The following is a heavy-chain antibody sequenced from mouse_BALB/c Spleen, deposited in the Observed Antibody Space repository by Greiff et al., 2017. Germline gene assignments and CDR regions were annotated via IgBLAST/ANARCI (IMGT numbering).Heavy chain of an antibody. V-gene: IGHV5-6-3*01. CDR3: ARDQDWFAY. D-gene: IGHD3-2*02. Sequence: EVQLVESGGGLVQPGGSLKLSCAASGFTFSSYGMSWVRQTPDKRLELVATINSNGGSTYYPDSVKGRFTISRDNAKNTLYLQMSSLKSEDTAMYYCARDQDWFAYWGQGTLVTVSA. J-gene: IGHJ3*01. CDR2: INSNGGST. CDR1: GFTFSSYG.